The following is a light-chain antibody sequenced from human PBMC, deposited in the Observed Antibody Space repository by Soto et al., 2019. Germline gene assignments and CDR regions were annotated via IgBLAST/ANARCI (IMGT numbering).Light chain of an antibody. CDR1: SSDVGGYNS. CDR2: DVS. Sequence: QSVLTQPASVSGSPGQSITISCTGTSSDVGGYNSVSWYQQHPGKAPKLMIYDVSNRPSGVSNRFSGSKSGNTASLTISGLQAEDEADYYCSSYTSSSTVLFGGGTQLTVL. J-gene: IGLJ2*01. CDR3: SSYTSSSTVL. V-gene: IGLV2-14*01.